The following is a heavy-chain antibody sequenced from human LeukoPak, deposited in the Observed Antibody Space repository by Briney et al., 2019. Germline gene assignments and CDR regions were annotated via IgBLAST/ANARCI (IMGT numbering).Heavy chain of an antibody. CDR3: AREFGLGYYYDS. J-gene: IGHJ4*02. D-gene: IGHD1-26*01. Sequence: AASVTVSCTASGYTFTSYYMHWVRQAPGQGLEWMGIINPSGGSTSYAQKFQGRVTMTRDTSTSTVYMELSSLRSEDTAVYYCAREFGLGYYYDSWGQGTLVTVSS. V-gene: IGHV1-46*01. CDR2: INPSGGST. CDR1: GYTFTSYY.